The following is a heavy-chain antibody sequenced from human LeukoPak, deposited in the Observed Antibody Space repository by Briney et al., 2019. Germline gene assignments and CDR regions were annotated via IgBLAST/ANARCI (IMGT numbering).Heavy chain of an antibody. CDR2: IWYDGSNK. D-gene: IGHD3-10*01. CDR1: GFAFSSYG. Sequence: GRSLRLSCAASGFAFSSYGMHWVRQAPGKGLEWVAVIWYDGSNKYYADSVKGRFTISRDNSKNTLYLQMNSLRAEDTAVYYCARVREVWFGELFLPFDYWGQGTLVTVSS. J-gene: IGHJ4*02. CDR3: ARVREVWFGELFLPFDY. V-gene: IGHV3-33*01.